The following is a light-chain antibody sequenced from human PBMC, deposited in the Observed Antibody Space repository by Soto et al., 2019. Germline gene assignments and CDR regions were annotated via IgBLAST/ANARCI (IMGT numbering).Light chain of an antibody. Sequence: QSALTQPASVSGSPGQSITISCTGTSSDVGAYNYVSWYQQHPGKAPKLMIYDVSNRPSGVSNRFSGSKSGNTASLTISGLQDEDEADYYCSSYTSSSTLRGVFGTGTKLIVL. CDR1: SSDVGAYNY. CDR3: SSYTSSSTLRGV. CDR2: DVS. J-gene: IGLJ1*01. V-gene: IGLV2-14*01.